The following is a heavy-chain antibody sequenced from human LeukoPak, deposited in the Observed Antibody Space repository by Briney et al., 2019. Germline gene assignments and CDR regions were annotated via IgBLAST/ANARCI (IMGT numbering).Heavy chain of an antibody. CDR1: GFTFSSYG. Sequence: GGSLRLSCAASGFTFSSYGMHWVRQAPGKGLEWVAFIRYDGSNKYYADSVKGRFTISRDNSKNTLYLQMNSLRAEDTAVYYCANRGYSGSQDFDYWGQGTLVTVSS. CDR2: IRYDGSNK. D-gene: IGHD1-26*01. CDR3: ANRGYSGSQDFDY. V-gene: IGHV3-30*02. J-gene: IGHJ4*02.